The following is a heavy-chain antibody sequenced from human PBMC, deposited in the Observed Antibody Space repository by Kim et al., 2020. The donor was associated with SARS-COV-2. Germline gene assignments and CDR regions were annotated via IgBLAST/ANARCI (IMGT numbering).Heavy chain of an antibody. CDR3: ASPYSGSYYLGY. Sequence: NSAQKFHGRVTITADESTSTAYMELSSLRSEDTAVYYCASPYSGSYYLGYWGQGTLVTVSS. V-gene: IGHV1-69*01. D-gene: IGHD1-26*01. J-gene: IGHJ4*02.